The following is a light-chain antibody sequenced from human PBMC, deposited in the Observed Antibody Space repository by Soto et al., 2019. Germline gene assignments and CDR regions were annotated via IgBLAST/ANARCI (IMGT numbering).Light chain of an antibody. Sequence: EIVLTQSPGTLSLSPGERATLSCRASQSVSSSYLAWYQQKPGQAPRLLIYGASSRATGIPDRFSGSGSGTDSTLTISRLEPEDFAVYYCQQCGSSPPTFGQGTKV. V-gene: IGKV3-20*01. J-gene: IGKJ1*01. CDR2: GAS. CDR1: QSVSSSY. CDR3: QQCGSSPPT.